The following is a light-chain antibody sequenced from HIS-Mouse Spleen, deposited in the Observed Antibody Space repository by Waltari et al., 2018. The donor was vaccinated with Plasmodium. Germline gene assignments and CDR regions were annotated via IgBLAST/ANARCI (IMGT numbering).Light chain of an antibody. CDR2: DDS. CDR1: KIGSKS. J-gene: IGLJ2*01. Sequence: SYVLTQPPSVSVAPGQTARITRGGAKIGSKSVQWYQQKQGQAPVLVVYDDSDRPSGIPERFSGSNSGNTATLTISRVEAGDEADYYCQVWDSSSDHVVFGGGTKLTVL. CDR3: QVWDSSSDHVV. V-gene: IGLV3-21*02.